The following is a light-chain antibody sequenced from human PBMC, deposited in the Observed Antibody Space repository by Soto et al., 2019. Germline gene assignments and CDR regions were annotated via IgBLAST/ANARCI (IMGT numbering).Light chain of an antibody. CDR3: QQRSYSIT. CDR1: QSVSSY. Sequence: EIVLTQSPATLSLSPGDRATLSCRASQSVSSYLAWYQQKPGQAPRLLIYDASSRATGIPARFSGSGSGTDFTLTSSSLDPEDFAVYYCQQRSYSITFGQGTRLEIK. V-gene: IGKV3-11*01. J-gene: IGKJ5*01. CDR2: DAS.